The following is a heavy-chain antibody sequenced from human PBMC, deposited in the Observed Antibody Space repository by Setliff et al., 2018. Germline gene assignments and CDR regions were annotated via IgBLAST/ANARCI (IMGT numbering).Heavy chain of an antibody. CDR2: LYNDGST. V-gene: IGHV3-53*05. CDR1: GFTVSAND. D-gene: IGHD3-10*01. CDR3: VKVKKPLIRGSGFDY. J-gene: IGHJ4*02. Sequence: GGSLRLSCAASGFTVSANDMSWVRQAPGKGLEWVSLLYNDGSTYYADSVKGRFTISRDNSENTLFLQMTSLRPEDTGVYYCVKVKKPLIRGSGFDYWGRGTLVTVSS.